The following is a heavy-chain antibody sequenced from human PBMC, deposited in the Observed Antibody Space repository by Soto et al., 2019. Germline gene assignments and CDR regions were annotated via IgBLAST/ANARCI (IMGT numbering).Heavy chain of an antibody. CDR3: ARVKAAAGTNYHYYGMDV. Sequence: GASVKVSCKASGYTFTGYYMHWVRQAPGQGLEWMGWINPNSGGTNYAQKFQGWVTMTRDTSISTAYMELSRLRSDDTAVYYCARVKAAAGTNYHYYGMDVWGQGTTVTVSS. CDR2: INPNSGGT. V-gene: IGHV1-2*04. J-gene: IGHJ6*02. D-gene: IGHD6-13*01. CDR1: GYTFTGYY.